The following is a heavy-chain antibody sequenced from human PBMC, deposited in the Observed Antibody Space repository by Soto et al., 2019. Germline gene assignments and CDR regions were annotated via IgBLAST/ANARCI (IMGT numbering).Heavy chain of an antibody. D-gene: IGHD6-19*01. CDR3: ARVRGRSSGWYYY. J-gene: IGHJ4*02. V-gene: IGHV1-8*01. CDR1: GYTFTTYD. CDR2: MSPDSGNT. Sequence: ASVKVSCKASGYTFTTYDINWVRQAAGQGLEWMGWMSPDSGNTGYAQKFQGRVTMTRNTSISTAYMELSSLRSEDTAVYYCARVRGRSSGWYYYWGQGTLVTVSS.